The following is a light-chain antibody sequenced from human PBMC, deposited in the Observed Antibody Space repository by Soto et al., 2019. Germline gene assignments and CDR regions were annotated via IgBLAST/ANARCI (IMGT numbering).Light chain of an antibody. CDR1: QSVDIN. J-gene: IGKJ5*01. CDR3: QQYNNWPLA. Sequence: EIVLTQSPATLSVSPGERVTLSCRASQSVDINLAWYQQKPGQAPRLLIYGASTRATDIPARFSGSGSGTEFTLTISSLQSEDFAVYFCQQYNNWPLAFGQGTRLEI. V-gene: IGKV3-15*01. CDR2: GAS.